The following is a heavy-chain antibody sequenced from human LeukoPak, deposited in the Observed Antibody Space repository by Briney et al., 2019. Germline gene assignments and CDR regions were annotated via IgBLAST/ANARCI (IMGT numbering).Heavy chain of an antibody. CDR3: ASPSQVVAAIKGAFDI. CDR1: GGTFSGYA. D-gene: IGHD2-15*01. J-gene: IGHJ3*02. V-gene: IGHV1-69*13. Sequence: GASVKVSCKASGGTFSGYAISWVRQAPGQGLEWMGGIIPIFGTANYAQKFQGRVTITADESTSTAYMELSSLRSEDTAVYYCASPSQVVAAIKGAFDIWGQGTMVTVSS. CDR2: IIPIFGTA.